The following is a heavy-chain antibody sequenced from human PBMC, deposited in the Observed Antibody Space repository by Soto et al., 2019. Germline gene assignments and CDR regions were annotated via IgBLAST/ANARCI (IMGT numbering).Heavy chain of an antibody. CDR2: ISGNTGKT. D-gene: IGHD2-15*01. CDR3: ARETGVVVIVKGEFEF. Sequence: VQLVQSGAEVKKPGASVKVSCKASGYTFSRFSISWVRQAPGQGLEWMGWISGNTGKTHYAQKFQDRVTMTADTSTNTAHMELRSLRSDDTAVYYCARETGVVVIVKGEFEFWGQGTLDTVSS. J-gene: IGHJ4*02. V-gene: IGHV1-18*04. CDR1: GYTFSRFS.